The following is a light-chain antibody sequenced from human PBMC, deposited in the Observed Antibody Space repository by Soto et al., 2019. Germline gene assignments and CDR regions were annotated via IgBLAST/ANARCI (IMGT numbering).Light chain of an antibody. CDR3: QTWGTGFHVV. V-gene: IGLV4-69*01. J-gene: IGLJ2*01. Sequence: QLVLTQSPSASASLGASVKLTCTLCSGHSTYAIAWHQQQPEKGPRYLMKVNSDGSHSKGDGIPDRFSGSSSGAERSLTISSLQSEDEADYYCQTWGTGFHVVFGGGTKLTVL. CDR2: VNSDGSH. CDR1: SGHSTYA.